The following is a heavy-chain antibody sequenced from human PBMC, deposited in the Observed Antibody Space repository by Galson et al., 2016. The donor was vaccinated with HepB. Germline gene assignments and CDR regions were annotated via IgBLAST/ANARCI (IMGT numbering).Heavy chain of an antibody. CDR1: GITFSPYA. J-gene: IGHJ6*02. CDR3: ARVLTQSHYYGMDV. CDR2: ISAGGGST. V-gene: IGHV3-23*01. D-gene: IGHD3-9*01. Sequence: SLRLSCAASGITFSPYAMTWVRQAPGKGLEWVSFISAGGGSTKYVESVKGRFPISRDDSKKTLYLQMDSLRADDTAVYYCARVLTQSHYYGMDVWGQGTTVTVSS.